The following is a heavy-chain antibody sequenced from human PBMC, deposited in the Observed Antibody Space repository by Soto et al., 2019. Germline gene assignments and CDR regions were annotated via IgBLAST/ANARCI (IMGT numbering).Heavy chain of an antibody. Sequence: GASVKVSCKASGYTFTSYGISWVRQAPGQGLEWMGWISAYNGNTNYAQKLQGRVTMTTDTSTSTAYMELRSLRSDDTAVYCCARDLTRTDDDVESAGKYYYYYYGMDVWGQGTTVTVSS. D-gene: IGHD1-1*01. CDR1: GYTFTSYG. J-gene: IGHJ6*02. V-gene: IGHV1-18*01. CDR2: ISAYNGNT. CDR3: ARDLTRTDDDVESAGKYYYYYYGMDV.